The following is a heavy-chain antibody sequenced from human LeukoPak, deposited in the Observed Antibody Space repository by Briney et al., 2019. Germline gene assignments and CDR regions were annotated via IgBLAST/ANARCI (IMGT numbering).Heavy chain of an antibody. D-gene: IGHD2/OR15-2a*01. V-gene: IGHV3-15*01. J-gene: IGHJ3*02. CDR1: GFTFSNAW. CDR2: IKSKSDRGKT. Sequence: GGPLRLSCAASGFTFSNAWMSWVRQAPGKGLEWVCRIKSKSDRGKTAYAAQVKGRITISREESKNPLYQQMNSLKTEDTAVYCCTTDGEFEAFDIWGQGTMVTVSS. CDR3: TTDGEFEAFDI.